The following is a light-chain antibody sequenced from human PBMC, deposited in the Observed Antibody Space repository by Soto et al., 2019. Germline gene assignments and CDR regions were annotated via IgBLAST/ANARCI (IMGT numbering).Light chain of an antibody. CDR1: SSNIGTNY. Sequence: QSVLTQPPSASGTPGQRVTISCSGSSSNIGTNYIYWYQHLPGVAPKLLIYTSDQRPSGVPDRFSGSKSGTSASLAISGLRSEDGADYYCAAWDDSLSGPNWIFGGGTKLTVL. V-gene: IGLV1-47*01. CDR2: TSD. J-gene: IGLJ3*02. CDR3: AAWDDSLSGPNWI.